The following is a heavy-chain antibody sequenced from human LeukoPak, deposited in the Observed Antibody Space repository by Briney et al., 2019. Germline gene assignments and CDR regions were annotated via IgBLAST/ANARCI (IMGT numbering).Heavy chain of an antibody. CDR2: FYYSGST. Sequence: SQTLSLTCTVSGGSISSGDYYWSWIRQPPGMGLEWIGYFYYSGSTNYNPSLKSRVTISVDMSKKQFSLKLSSVTAADTAVYYCARVRRHSGYDNLDYWGQGTLVTVSS. V-gene: IGHV4-30-4*01. J-gene: IGHJ4*02. CDR1: GGSISSGDYY. CDR3: ARVRRHSGYDNLDY. D-gene: IGHD5-12*01.